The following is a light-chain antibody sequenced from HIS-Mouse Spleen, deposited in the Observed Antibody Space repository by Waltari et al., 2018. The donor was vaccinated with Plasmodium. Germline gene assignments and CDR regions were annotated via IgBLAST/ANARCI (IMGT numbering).Light chain of an antibody. Sequence: EILMTQSPATLSVSPGKRATLSCRASQSVSSNLAWYQQKPGQAPRLLIYGASTRATGIPARFSGSGSGTEFTLTISSLQSEDFAVYYCQQYNNWSFTFGPGTKVDIK. CDR2: GAS. CDR3: QQYNNWSFT. J-gene: IGKJ3*01. CDR1: QSVSSN. V-gene: IGKV3-15*01.